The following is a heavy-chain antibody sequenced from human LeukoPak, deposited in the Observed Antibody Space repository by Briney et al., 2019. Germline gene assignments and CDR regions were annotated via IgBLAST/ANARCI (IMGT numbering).Heavy chain of an antibody. CDR3: ARDQVVRGVMFGMDV. CDR1: GGSISSNY. CDR2: IYYSGST. J-gene: IGHJ6*02. V-gene: IGHV4-59*01. Sequence: SETLSLTCTVSGGSISSNYSSWIRQPPGKGLEWNGYIYYSGSTNYDPALKSRVTISVDTSKNQFSLKLSSVTAADTAVYYCARDQVVRGVMFGMDVWGQGTTVTVSS. D-gene: IGHD3-10*01.